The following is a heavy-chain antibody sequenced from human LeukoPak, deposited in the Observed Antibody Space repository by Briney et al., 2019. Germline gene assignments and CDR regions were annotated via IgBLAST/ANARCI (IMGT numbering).Heavy chain of an antibody. V-gene: IGHV1-69*05. J-gene: IGHJ4*02. D-gene: IGHD3-3*01. CDR3: AKTDFWSGPAPYYFDY. Sequence: GSSVTVSCKVSGGTFSSYAISWVRQAPGQGLEWMGGIIPIFGTANYAQKFQGRVTITTDESTSTAYMELSSLRSEDTAVYYCAKTDFWSGPAPYYFDYWGQGTLVTVSS. CDR2: IIPIFGTA. CDR1: GGTFSSYA.